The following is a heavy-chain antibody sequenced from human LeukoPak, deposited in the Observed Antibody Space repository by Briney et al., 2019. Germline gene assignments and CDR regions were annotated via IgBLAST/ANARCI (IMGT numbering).Heavy chain of an antibody. Sequence: GGSLRLSCAASGFTFSTYAMSWVRQAPGKGLEWVSVIYSGGSTYYADSVKGRFTISRHNSKNTLYLQMNSLKAEDTAVYYCARDLGDYFDYWGQGTPVTVSS. CDR2: IYSGGST. J-gene: IGHJ4*02. V-gene: IGHV3-53*04. CDR1: GFTFSTYA. CDR3: ARDLGDYFDY. D-gene: IGHD3-10*01.